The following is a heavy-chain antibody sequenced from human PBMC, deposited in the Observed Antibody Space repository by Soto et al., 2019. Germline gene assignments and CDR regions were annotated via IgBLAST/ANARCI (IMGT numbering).Heavy chain of an antibody. CDR2: ISYDGSNK. CDR3: ARDNVCSSTSCPISGYFDY. CDR1: GFTFSSYA. D-gene: IGHD2-2*01. V-gene: IGHV3-30-3*01. Sequence: GGSLRLSCAASGFTFSSYAMHWVRQAPGKGLEWVAVISYDGSNKYYADSVKGRFTISRDNSKNTLYLQMNSLRAEDTAVYYCARDNVCSSTSCPISGYFDYWGQGTLVTVS. J-gene: IGHJ4*02.